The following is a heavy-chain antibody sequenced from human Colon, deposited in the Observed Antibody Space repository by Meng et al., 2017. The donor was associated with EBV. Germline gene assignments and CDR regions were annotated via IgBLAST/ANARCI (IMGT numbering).Heavy chain of an antibody. CDR3: ASLYGDSSVWYLDL. J-gene: IGHJ2*01. CDR2: IYYSGST. D-gene: IGHD4-17*01. V-gene: IGHV4-31*03. Sequence: QVKLTGTCTETGKSSPTLSLPFTVSGGCISSINHYWSLIRQHPGKGLEYIGYIYYSGSTYYNPSLKSRVIISVDTSKNQFSLRLNSVTAADTAVYYCASLYGDSSVWYLDLWGRGTLVTVSS. CDR1: GGCISSINHY.